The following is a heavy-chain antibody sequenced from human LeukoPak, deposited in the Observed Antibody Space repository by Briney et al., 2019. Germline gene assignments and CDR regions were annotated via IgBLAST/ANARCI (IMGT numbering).Heavy chain of an antibody. Sequence: GSLRLSCTASGFTFGDYAMNWVRQAPGKGLEWVGFIRTKAYGGTIEYAASVKGRFTISRDDSKNIAYLQMNSLNTEDTAVYYCGRVGDGYNNFFDYWGQGTLVTVSS. D-gene: IGHD5-24*01. J-gene: IGHJ4*02. V-gene: IGHV3-49*04. CDR2: IRTKAYGGTI. CDR3: GRVGDGYNNFFDY. CDR1: GFTFGDYA.